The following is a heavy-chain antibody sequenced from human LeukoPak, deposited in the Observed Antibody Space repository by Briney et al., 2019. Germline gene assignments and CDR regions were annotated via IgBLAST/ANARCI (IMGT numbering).Heavy chain of an antibody. CDR3: GTRGYSEYYFDY. CDR1: GITFSSYN. V-gene: IGHV3-21*01. Sequence: GGSLRLSCAVSGITFSSYNMNWVRQAPGKGLEWVSSISSSSSYIYYADSVKGRFTISRDNAKNSLYLQMNSLRAEDTAVYYCGTRGYSEYYFDYWGQGTLVTVSS. CDR2: ISSSSSYI. D-gene: IGHD3-22*01. J-gene: IGHJ4*02.